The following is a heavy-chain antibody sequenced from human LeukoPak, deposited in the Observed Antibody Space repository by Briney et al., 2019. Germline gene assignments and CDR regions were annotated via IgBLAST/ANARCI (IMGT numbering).Heavy chain of an antibody. Sequence: SETLSLTCTVSGGSISRYYWSWIRRPPGKGLEWIGYIYYSGSTNYNPSLKSRVTISVDASNNHFSLNLTSVTAADTAIYYCARQDYWGVVYYFDSWSQGTLVTVSS. V-gene: IGHV4-59*08. CDR2: IYYSGST. CDR1: GGSISRYY. CDR3: ARQDYWGVVYYFDS. J-gene: IGHJ4*02. D-gene: IGHD7-27*01.